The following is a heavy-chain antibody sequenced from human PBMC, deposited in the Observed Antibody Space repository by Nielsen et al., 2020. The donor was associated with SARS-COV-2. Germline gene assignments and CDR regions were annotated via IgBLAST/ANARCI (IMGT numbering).Heavy chain of an antibody. Sequence: AWVRQAPGKGLEWIGSIYYSGSTFYNPSLKSRLTISIDTSKNQFSLKLSSVAAADTAVYFCTREYSSSPDCWGQGTLVTVSS. CDR2: IYYSGST. D-gene: IGHD6-13*01. J-gene: IGHJ4*02. V-gene: IGHV4-39*07. CDR3: TREYSSSPDC.